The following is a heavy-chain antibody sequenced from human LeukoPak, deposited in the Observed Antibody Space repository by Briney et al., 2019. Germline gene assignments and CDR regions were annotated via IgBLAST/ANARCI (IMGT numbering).Heavy chain of an antibody. D-gene: IGHD3-10*01. Sequence: GGSLRLSCAASGFTFSSYAMHWVRQAPGKGLEWVAVISYDGSNKYYADSVKGRFTISRDNSKNTLYLQMNSLGAEDTAVYYCARSQGVRGVLTRRGCFDYWGQGTLVTVSS. V-gene: IGHV3-30*04. J-gene: IGHJ4*02. CDR3: ARSQGVRGVLTRRGCFDY. CDR1: GFTFSSYA. CDR2: ISYDGSNK.